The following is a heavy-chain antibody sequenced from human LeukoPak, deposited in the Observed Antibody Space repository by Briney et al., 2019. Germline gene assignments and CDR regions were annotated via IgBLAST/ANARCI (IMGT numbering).Heavy chain of an antibody. J-gene: IGHJ4*02. D-gene: IGHD1-7*01. CDR3: ARDRTSHNWNFFFDY. CDR2: ISGSGGST. V-gene: IGHV3-23*01. CDR1: GFTFSSYG. Sequence: GGSLRLSCAASGFTFSSYGMSWVRQAPGKGLEWVSAISGSGGSTYYADSVKGRFTISRDNSKNTLYLQMNSLRAEDTAVYYCARDRTSHNWNFFFDYWGQGTLVTVSS.